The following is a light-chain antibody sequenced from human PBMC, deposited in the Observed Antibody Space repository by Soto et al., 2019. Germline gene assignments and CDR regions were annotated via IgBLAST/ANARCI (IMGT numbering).Light chain of an antibody. CDR2: GAS. CDR1: QSVSSN. CDR3: QQYHNWPPGT. Sequence: EIVMTQSPATLSVSPGERATLSCRASQSVSSNLAWYQQKPGQAPRLLIFGASTRATGIPARFSGSGSGTEFTLTISSRPSEDFAVYYCQQYHNWPPGTFGQGTKVEIK. J-gene: IGKJ1*01. V-gene: IGKV3-15*01.